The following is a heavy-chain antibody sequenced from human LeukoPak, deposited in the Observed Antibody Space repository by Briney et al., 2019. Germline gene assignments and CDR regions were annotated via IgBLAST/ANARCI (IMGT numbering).Heavy chain of an antibody. CDR1: GFTFSNAW. CDR3: AKVDSPVTTVGLDY. J-gene: IGHJ4*02. V-gene: IGHV3-23*01. D-gene: IGHD4-17*01. CDR2: ISGSGGST. Sequence: PGGSLRLSCAASGFTFSNAWMSWVRQAPGKGLEWVSAISGSGGSTYYADSVKGRFTISRDNSKNTLYLQMNSLRAEDTAVYYCAKVDSPVTTVGLDYWGQGTLVTVSS.